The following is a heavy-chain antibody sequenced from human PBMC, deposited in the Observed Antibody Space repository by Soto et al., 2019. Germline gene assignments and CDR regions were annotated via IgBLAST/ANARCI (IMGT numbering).Heavy chain of an antibody. D-gene: IGHD6-25*01. Sequence: GGSLRLSCAASGFSFSNNAMSWVRQAPGKGLEWVSVISGSGGSTHYADSVKGRFTISRDNSKNMRYLQMNSLRAEDTAVYYCAKDPPTAHPGYWGQGTLVTVSS. V-gene: IGHV3-23*01. CDR3: AKDPPTAHPGY. J-gene: IGHJ4*02. CDR2: ISGSGGST. CDR1: GFSFSNNA.